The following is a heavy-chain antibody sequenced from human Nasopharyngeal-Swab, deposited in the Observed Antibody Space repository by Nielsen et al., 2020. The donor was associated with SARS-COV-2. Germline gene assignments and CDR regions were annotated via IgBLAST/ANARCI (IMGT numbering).Heavy chain of an antibody. D-gene: IGHD4-23*01. CDR3: ARDYGGEGDYYYGMDV. CDR1: GYTFTSYY. Sequence: ASVKVSCKASGYTFTSYYMHWVRQAPGQGLVWMGLINPSGGSTSYAQSFQGRVTMTRDTSTSTVYMKLSSLTSEDTAVYYCARDYGGEGDYYYGMDVWGQGTTVTVSS. CDR2: INPSGGST. J-gene: IGHJ6*02. V-gene: IGHV1-46*01.